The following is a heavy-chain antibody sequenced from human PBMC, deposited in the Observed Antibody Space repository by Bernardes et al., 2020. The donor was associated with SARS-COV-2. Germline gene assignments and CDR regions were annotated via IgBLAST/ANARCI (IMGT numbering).Heavy chain of an antibody. D-gene: IGHD4-17*01. J-gene: IGHJ5*02. Sequence: SETLSLTCAVYGWSFSGYYWSWIRQPPGKGLEWIGEINHSGSTNYNPSLKSRVTISVDTSKNQFSLKLSSVTAADTAVYYCARALPRYGDYQRRNNWFDPWGQGTLVTVSS. V-gene: IGHV4-34*01. CDR2: INHSGST. CDR1: GWSFSGYY. CDR3: ARALPRYGDYQRRNNWFDP.